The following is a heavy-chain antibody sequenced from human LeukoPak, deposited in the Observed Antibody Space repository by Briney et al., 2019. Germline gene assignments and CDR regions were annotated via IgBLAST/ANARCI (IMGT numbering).Heavy chain of an antibody. D-gene: IGHD4-11*01. Sequence: ASVKVSCKASGYTFTGYYMHWVRQAPGQRLEWMGRINPNSGGTNYAQKLQGRVTMTTDTSTSTAYMELRSLRSDDTAVYYCARDPYSNYADMDVWGQGTTVTVSS. CDR3: ARDPYSNYADMDV. J-gene: IGHJ6*02. V-gene: IGHV1-2*06. CDR2: INPNSGGT. CDR1: GYTFTGYY.